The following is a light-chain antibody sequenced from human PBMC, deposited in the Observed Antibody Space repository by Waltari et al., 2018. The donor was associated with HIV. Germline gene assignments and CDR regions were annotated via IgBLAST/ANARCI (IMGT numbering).Light chain of an antibody. CDR1: SSYVGRYKF. V-gene: IGLV2-23*01. CDR3: CSYAGNNTLV. J-gene: IGLJ3*02. Sequence: QSALTQPASVSGSPGQSITISATGTSSYVGRYKFVSWYQQHPGKAPKFMIYEGTKRPSGVSNRFSCSKSGNTASLTISGLQAEDEADYHCCSYAGNNTLVFGGGTKLTVI. CDR2: EGT.